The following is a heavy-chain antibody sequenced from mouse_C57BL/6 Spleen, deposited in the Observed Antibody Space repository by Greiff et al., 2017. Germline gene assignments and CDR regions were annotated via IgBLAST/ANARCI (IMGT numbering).Heavy chain of an antibody. CDR3: TMGLRNYYAMDY. CDR2: ISSGGDYI. Sequence: EVKVVESGEGLVKPGGSLKLSCAASGFTFSSYAMSWVRQTPEKRLEWVAYISSGGDYIYYADTVKGRFTISRDNARNTLYLQMSSLKSEDTAMYYCTMGLRNYYAMDYWGQGTSVTVSS. J-gene: IGHJ4*01. D-gene: IGHD1-1*01. CDR1: GFTFSSYA. V-gene: IGHV5-9-1*02.